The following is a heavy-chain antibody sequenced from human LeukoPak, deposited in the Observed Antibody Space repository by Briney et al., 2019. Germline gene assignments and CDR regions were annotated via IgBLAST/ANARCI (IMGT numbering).Heavy chain of an antibody. J-gene: IGHJ6*03. V-gene: IGHV3-23*01. Sequence: GGSLRLSCAAAGFTFRRYGMSWVRQAPGKGLEWVSAISGSGGNTFYGDSVKGRFTISRDNSKNTLYLQMNSLRAEDTAVYYCATPLPYGSDPSLYYYYMDVWGKGTPVTISS. D-gene: IGHD3-10*01. CDR1: GFTFRRYG. CDR3: ATPLPYGSDPSLYYYYMDV. CDR2: ISGSGGNT.